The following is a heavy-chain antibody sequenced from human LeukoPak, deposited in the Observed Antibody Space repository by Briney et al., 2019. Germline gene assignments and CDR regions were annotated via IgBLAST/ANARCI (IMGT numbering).Heavy chain of an antibody. CDR3: AKDFDFWSGNHAFDI. J-gene: IGHJ3*02. D-gene: IGHD3-3*01. Sequence: SGGSLRLSCAASGFTFSSYAMSWVRQAPGKGLEWVSAISGSGGSTYYADSVKGRFTISRNTSKNTLYLQMNSLRAEDTAVYYCAKDFDFWSGNHAFDIWGQGTMVTVSS. CDR1: GFTFSSYA. CDR2: ISGSGGST. V-gene: IGHV3-23*01.